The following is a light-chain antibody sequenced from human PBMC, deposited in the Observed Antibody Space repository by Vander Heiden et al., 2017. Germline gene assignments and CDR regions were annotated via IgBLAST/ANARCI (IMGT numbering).Light chain of an antibody. Sequence: QSARTQPASVSGSAGQTITISCTGTSSDVGGYNYVSWYQQHPGKAPKLMIYDVSNPPSGVSNRFSASKSANTASLTISGLQAEDEADYYCSSYTSSSRVFGGGTKLTVL. CDR3: SSYTSSSRV. J-gene: IGLJ3*02. V-gene: IGLV2-14*01. CDR2: DVS. CDR1: SSDVGGYNY.